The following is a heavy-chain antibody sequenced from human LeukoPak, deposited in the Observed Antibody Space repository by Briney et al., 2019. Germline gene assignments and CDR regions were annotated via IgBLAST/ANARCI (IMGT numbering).Heavy chain of an antibody. CDR3: TPVMVEDRGF. V-gene: IGHV3-15*01. D-gene: IGHD2-15*01. CDR2: IKSKNDGGTA. Sequence: PGGSLRLSCAASGFIFNKARMNWVRQAPGKGPEWVGRIKSKNDGGTADYGSPVKGRFTISRDDSKNTLYLQMNSLISDDTAIYYCTPVMVEDRGFWGQGTLVTVSS. CDR1: GFIFNKAR. J-gene: IGHJ4*02.